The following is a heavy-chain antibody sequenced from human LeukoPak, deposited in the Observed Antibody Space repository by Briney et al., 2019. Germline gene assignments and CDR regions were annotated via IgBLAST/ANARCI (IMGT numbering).Heavy chain of an antibody. CDR2: IWYDGSNK. CDR3: ARERSSSTSLLGAFDI. J-gene: IGHJ3*02. CDR1: GFTFSSYG. Sequence: GGSLRLSCAASGFTFSSYGMHWVRQAPGKGLEWVAVIWYDGSNKYYADSVKGRFTISRDNSKNTLYLQMNSLRAEDTAVYYCARERSSSTSLLGAFDIWGQGTMVTVSS. D-gene: IGHD2-2*01. V-gene: IGHV3-33*01.